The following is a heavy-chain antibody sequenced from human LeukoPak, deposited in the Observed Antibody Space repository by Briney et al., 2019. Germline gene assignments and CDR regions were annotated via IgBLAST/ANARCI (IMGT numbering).Heavy chain of an antibody. CDR1: GFTFSSYA. J-gene: IGHJ4*02. V-gene: IGHV3-23*01. CDR2: ISGSGGST. CDR3: AKDGGYGDYPPVDY. Sequence: PGGSLRLSCAASGFTFSSYAMSWVRQAPGKGLEWVSAISGSGGSTYYAASVKGRFTISRDNSKNTLYLQMNSLRAEDTAVYYCAKDGGYGDYPPVDYWGQGTLVTVSS. D-gene: IGHD4-17*01.